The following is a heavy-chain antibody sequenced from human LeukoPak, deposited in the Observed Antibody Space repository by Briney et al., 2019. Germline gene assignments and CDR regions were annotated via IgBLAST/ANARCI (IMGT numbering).Heavy chain of an antibody. CDR3: ASIITMIVVVILGRGYYFQH. Sequence: TSETLSLTCTVSGGSISNTNYYWAWIRQPPGRGLEWIGSIYYTGTTFDNPSLKSRVTISVDTSKNQFSLKLSSVTAADTAVYYCASIITMIVVVILGRGYYFQHWGQGTLVTVSS. V-gene: IGHV4-39*01. J-gene: IGHJ1*01. CDR1: GGSISNTNYY. CDR2: IYYTGTT. D-gene: IGHD3-22*01.